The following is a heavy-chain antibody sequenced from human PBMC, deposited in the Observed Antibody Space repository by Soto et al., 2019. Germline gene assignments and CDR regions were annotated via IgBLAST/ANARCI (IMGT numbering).Heavy chain of an antibody. Sequence: PGESLKISCKGSGYSFTSYWISWVRQMPGKGLEWMGRIDPSDSYTNYSPSFQGHVTISADKSISTAYLQWSSLKASDTAMYYCARDSYGFNYDHYGMDVWGQGTTVTVSS. J-gene: IGHJ6*02. V-gene: IGHV5-10-1*01. CDR1: GYSFTSYW. CDR2: IDPSDSYT. D-gene: IGHD5-18*01. CDR3: ARDSYGFNYDHYGMDV.